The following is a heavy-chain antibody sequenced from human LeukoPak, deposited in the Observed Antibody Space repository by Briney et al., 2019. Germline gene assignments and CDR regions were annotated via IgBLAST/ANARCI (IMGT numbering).Heavy chain of an antibody. CDR2: VNPSSGST. CDR1: GYTFSGHY. V-gene: IGHV1-2*02. CDR3: ARVMVRGATFYYGTDV. J-gene: IGHJ6*02. Sequence: GASVKVSCKASGYTFSGHYLHWVRQAPGQGLEWMGWVNPSSGSTTYAQKFQGRVSMTSDTTNSTAYMELSSLRFDDTAVYYCARVMVRGATFYYGTDVWGQGTTVIVSS. D-gene: IGHD3-10*01.